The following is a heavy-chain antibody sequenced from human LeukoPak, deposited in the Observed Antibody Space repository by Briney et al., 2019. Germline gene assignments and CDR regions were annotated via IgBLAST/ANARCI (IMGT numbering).Heavy chain of an antibody. CDR3: ARMGYYYYGMDV. J-gene: IGHJ6*02. CDR1: GGSISSYY. V-gene: IGHV4-59*01. CDR2: IYYSGST. Sequence: SETLSLTCTVSGGSISSYYWSWIRQPPGKGLEWIGYIYYSGSTNYNPSLKSRVTISVDTSKNQFSLKLSSVTAADTAVYYCARMGYYYYGMDVWGQGTTVTVPS. D-gene: IGHD5-24*01.